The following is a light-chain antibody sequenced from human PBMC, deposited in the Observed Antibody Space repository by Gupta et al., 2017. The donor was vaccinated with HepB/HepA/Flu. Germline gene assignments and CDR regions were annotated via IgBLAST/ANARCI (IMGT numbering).Light chain of an antibody. CDR3: QQSDSTPWT. Sequence: LTITCRASQSISSYLNWYQQKPGKAPKLLIYAASSLQSGVPSRFSGSGSGTDFTLTISSLQPEDFATYYCQQSDSTPWTFGQGTKVEIK. CDR2: AAS. V-gene: IGKV1-39*01. J-gene: IGKJ1*01. CDR1: QSISSY.